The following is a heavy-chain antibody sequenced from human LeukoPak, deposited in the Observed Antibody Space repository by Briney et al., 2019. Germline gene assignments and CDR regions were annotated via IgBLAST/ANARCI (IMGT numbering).Heavy chain of an antibody. CDR2: IRGAATT. D-gene: IGHD5-24*01. Sequence: GGSLRLSCATSGFNFNAYTMHWVRQAPGKGLEWVSFIRGAATTNYADSVKGRFTVSSDNSKNSLYLQMNSLRPEDSGLYYCAKERDGHKDGLAHWGRGTLVTVSS. J-gene: IGHJ4*02. CDR1: GFNFNAYT. V-gene: IGHV3-43*01. CDR3: AKERDGHKDGLAH.